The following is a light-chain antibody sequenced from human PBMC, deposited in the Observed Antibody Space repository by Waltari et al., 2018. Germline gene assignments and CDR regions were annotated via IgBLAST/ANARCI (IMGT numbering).Light chain of an antibody. Sequence: ETVLTQSPATLSVSPGERPTLSCSASQSMSSSYFAWYQQKPGQAPRLLISGISTRATGIPARFSGSGSGTEFTLTISSLQSEDFAVYYCQQYDNWPLTFGGGTKVEIK. V-gene: IGKV3-15*01. CDR2: GIS. J-gene: IGKJ4*01. CDR1: QSMSSSY. CDR3: QQYDNWPLT.